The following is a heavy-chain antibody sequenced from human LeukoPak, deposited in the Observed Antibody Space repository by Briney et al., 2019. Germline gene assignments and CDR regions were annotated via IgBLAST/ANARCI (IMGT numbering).Heavy chain of an antibody. D-gene: IGHD3-3*01. J-gene: IGHJ4*02. V-gene: IGHV3-7*03. CDR3: AKGLWSGPGGDYFDY. Sequence: PGGSLRLSCAASGFTFSSYWMSWVRQAPGKGLEWVANIKQDGSEKYYVDSVKGRFTISRDNSKNTLYLQMNSLRAEDTAVYYCAKGLWSGPGGDYFDYWGQGTVVTVSS. CDR2: IKQDGSEK. CDR1: GFTFSSYW.